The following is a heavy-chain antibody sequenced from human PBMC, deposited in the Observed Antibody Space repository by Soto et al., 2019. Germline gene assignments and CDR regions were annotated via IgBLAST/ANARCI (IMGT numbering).Heavy chain of an antibody. J-gene: IGHJ4*02. CDR2: LYTVGST. CDR3: AARRRVRYFDWLVNDY. Sequence: PGGSLRLSCAASGFTVNGTYMSWVRQAPGKGLEWVSILYTVGSTYYADSVKGRFTISRDSSKNTLFLQMNSLRAEDTAVYYCAARRRVRYFDWLVNDYWGQGTLVTVSS. D-gene: IGHD3-9*01. CDR1: GFTVNGTY. V-gene: IGHV3-66*01.